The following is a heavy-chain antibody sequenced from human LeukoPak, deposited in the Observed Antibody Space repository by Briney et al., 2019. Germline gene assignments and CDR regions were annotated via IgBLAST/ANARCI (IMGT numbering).Heavy chain of an antibody. CDR2: IYSGGST. V-gene: IGHV3-66*02. J-gene: IGHJ3*02. CDR3: TKLNRKAFDI. CDR1: GFTVSNKD. Sequence: QPGGSLRLSCAASGFTVSNKDMSWVRQAPGKGLEWDSVIYSGGSTYYAVSVKGRFTISRDNSKNPLYLQMNSLRAEDTAMYYCTKLNRKAFDIWGQATMVTVSS. D-gene: IGHD1-26*01.